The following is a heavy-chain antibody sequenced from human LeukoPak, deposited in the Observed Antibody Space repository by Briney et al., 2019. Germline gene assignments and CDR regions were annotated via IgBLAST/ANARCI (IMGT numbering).Heavy chain of an antibody. CDR1: GFTFSSYA. D-gene: IGHD2-15*01. J-gene: IGHJ4*02. CDR3: ARVCSGGSCRDH. CDR2: ISYDGSNK. V-gene: IGHV3-30-3*01. Sequence: GRSLRLSCAASGFTFSSYAMHWVRQAPGKGLEWVAVISYDGSNKYYADSVKGRFTISRDNSKNTLYLQMNSLRAEDTAVYYCARVCSGGSCRDHWGQGTLVTVSS.